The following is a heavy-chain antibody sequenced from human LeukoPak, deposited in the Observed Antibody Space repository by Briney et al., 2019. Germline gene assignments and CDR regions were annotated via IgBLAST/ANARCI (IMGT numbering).Heavy chain of an antibody. D-gene: IGHD5-12*01. J-gene: IGHJ4*02. Sequence: SETLSLTCTVSGGSISSSSYYWGWIRQPPGKGLEWIGSIYYSGSTNYNPSLKSRVTISVDTSKNQFSLKLSSVTAADTAMYYCARVSGYDWESFYDYWGQGSLVTVSS. CDR2: IYYSGST. CDR1: GGSISSSSYY. V-gene: IGHV4-39*07. CDR3: ARVSGYDWESFYDY.